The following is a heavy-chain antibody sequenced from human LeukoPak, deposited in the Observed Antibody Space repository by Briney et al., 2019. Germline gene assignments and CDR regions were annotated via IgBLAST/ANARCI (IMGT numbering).Heavy chain of an antibody. J-gene: IGHJ4*02. Sequence: KTSETLSLTCAVYGGSFSGYYWSWIRQPPGKGLEWIGEINHSGSTNYNPSLKSRVTISVDTSKNQFSLKLSSVTAADTAVYYCARFRDYYGSGSYYISSGFDYWGQGTLVTVSS. CDR3: ARFRDYYGSGSYYISSGFDY. CDR2: INHSGST. D-gene: IGHD3-10*01. CDR1: GGSFSGYY. V-gene: IGHV4-34*01.